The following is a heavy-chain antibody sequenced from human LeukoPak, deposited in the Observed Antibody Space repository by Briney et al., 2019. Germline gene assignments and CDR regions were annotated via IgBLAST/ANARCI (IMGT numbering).Heavy chain of an antibody. D-gene: IGHD6-13*01. CDR1: GFTFSNYW. CDR2: IKQGGSEE. Sequence: GGSLRLSCAASGFTFSNYWMSWVRQAPGKGLEWVANIKQGGSEEYYVDSVKGRFTISRDNAKNSLYLQMNSLRAEDTAVYYCATTTAGFDYWGQGTLVSVSS. CDR3: ATTTAGFDY. J-gene: IGHJ4*02. V-gene: IGHV3-7*03.